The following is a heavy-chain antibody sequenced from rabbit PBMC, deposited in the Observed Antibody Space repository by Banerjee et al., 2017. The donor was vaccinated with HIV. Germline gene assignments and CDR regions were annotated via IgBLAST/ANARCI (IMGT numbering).Heavy chain of an antibody. D-gene: IGHD1-1*01. V-gene: IGHV1S40*01. J-gene: IGHJ4*01. CDR1: GFSFSSYA. CDR2: ISTSIGSS. CDR3: ARNYATSSGYYLYYFNL. Sequence: QSLEESGGDLVKPGASLTLTCTASGFSFSSYAMSWVRQAPGKGLEWIGYISTSIGSSSYATWAKGRFTISKTSSTTVTLQMTSLTAADTATYFCARNYATSSGYYLYYFNLWGQGTLVTVS.